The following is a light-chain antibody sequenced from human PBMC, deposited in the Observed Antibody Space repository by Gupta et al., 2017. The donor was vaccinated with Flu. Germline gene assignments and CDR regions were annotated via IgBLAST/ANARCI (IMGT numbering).Light chain of an antibody. CDR1: QGVSGW. Sequence: PSTLSASVGDRVTITCRASQGVSGWLAWYQQKPGKAPVLFIYKASPLHAGVPSRFSASGSGTDFTLTISSPQPDDSATYHCQQNAGFPATFGPGTRVEIK. CDR2: KAS. J-gene: IGKJ2*01. CDR3: QQNAGFPAT. V-gene: IGKV1-5*03.